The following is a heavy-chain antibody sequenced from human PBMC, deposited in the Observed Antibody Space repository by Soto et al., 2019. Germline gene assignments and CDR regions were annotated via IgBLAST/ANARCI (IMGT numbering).Heavy chain of an antibody. V-gene: IGHV4-59*08. CDR3: ARRYALGFDF. CDR2: IYYSGST. D-gene: IGHD2-8*01. CDR1: GGSINSYY. Sequence: PSETLSLTCTVSGGSINSYYWSWIRQPPGKGLEWIGYIYYSGSTSYNPSLKSRVTISVDTSKNQFSLKLSSVTAADTAVYYCARRYALGFDFWGQGTLVTVSS. J-gene: IGHJ4*02.